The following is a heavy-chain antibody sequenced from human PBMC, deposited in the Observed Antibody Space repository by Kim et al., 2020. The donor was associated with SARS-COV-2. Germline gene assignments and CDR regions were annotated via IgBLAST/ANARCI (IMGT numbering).Heavy chain of an antibody. D-gene: IGHD3-10*01. CDR1: GFTFNSYA. V-gene: IGHV3-23*01. CDR3: AKVNSGSIGWFEDFSR. J-gene: IGHJ1*01. CDR2: IRQSGGNT. Sequence: GGSLRLSCAASGFTFNSYAMSWVRQAPGKGLEWVSGIRQSGGNTEYADSVKGRFSISRDNSKNTLYLQMNRLRAEDTAVYYCAKVNSGSIGWFEDFSRWGQGAPVTASS.